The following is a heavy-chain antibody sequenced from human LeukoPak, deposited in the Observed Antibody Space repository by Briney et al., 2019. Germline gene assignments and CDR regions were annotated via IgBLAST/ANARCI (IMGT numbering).Heavy chain of an antibody. V-gene: IGHV4-34*01. D-gene: IGHD2-2*01. Sequence: SETLSLTCAVYGGSFSGYYWSWIRQPPGKGLEWIGEINHSGSTNYNPSLKSRVTISVDTSKNQFSLKLSSVTAADTAVYYCARGYGVPAAMFDYWGQGTLVTVSS. CDR1: GGSFSGYY. CDR2: INHSGST. CDR3: ARGYGVPAAMFDY. J-gene: IGHJ4*02.